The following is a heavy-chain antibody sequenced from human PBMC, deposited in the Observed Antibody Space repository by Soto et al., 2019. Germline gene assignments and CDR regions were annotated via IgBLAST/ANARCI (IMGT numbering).Heavy chain of an antibody. V-gene: IGHV4-59*12. Sequence: SETLSLTCTVSGGSISSYYWSWIRQPPGKGLEWIGYIYYSGSTNYNPSLKSRVTISVDTSKNQFSLKLSSVTAADTAVYYCARGATSRITMIVEAFDIWGQGTMVTVSS. CDR3: ARGATSRITMIVEAFDI. CDR1: GGSISSYY. CDR2: IYYSGST. D-gene: IGHD3-22*01. J-gene: IGHJ3*02.